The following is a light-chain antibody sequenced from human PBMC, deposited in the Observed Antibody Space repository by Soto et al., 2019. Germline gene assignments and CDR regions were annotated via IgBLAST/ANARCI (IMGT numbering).Light chain of an antibody. Sequence: QSALTQPASVSGSPGQSITISCTGTSNDVGIYNYVSWYQQHPGKAPKLMIYEVTNRPSGVSSRFSGSKSGNTASLTISGLQAEDEADYYCTSLTSSGTWVFGGGTKLTVL. CDR1: SNDVGIYNY. J-gene: IGLJ3*02. V-gene: IGLV2-14*01. CDR2: EVT. CDR3: TSLTSSGTWV.